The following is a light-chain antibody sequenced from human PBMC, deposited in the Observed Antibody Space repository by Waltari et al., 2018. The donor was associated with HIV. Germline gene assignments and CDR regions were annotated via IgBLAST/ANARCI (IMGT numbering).Light chain of an antibody. Sequence: EIVLTQSPGTLSLSPGERASQSVSSSYLAWYQQKPGQAPRLLIYGASSRATGIPDRFSGSGSGTDFTLTISRLEPEDFAVYYCQQYGSSHWTFGQGTKVEIK. CDR3: QQYGSSHWT. CDR2: GAS. V-gene: IGKV3-20*01. CDR1: QSVSSSY. J-gene: IGKJ1*01.